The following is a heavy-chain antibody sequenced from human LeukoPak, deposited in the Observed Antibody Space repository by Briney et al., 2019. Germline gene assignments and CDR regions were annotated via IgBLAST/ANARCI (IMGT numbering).Heavy chain of an antibody. D-gene: IGHD6-19*01. CDR2: IYYSGST. V-gene: IGHV4-31*03. CDR1: GGSISSGGYY. J-gene: IGHJ4*02. Sequence: SETLSLTCTVSGGSISSGGYYWSWIRQHPGKGLEWIGYIYYSGSTYYNPSLKSRVTISVDTSKNQFSLKLSSVTAADTAVYYCARASGKQWLPRGYYFDYWGQGTLVTVSS. CDR3: ARASGKQWLPRGYYFDY.